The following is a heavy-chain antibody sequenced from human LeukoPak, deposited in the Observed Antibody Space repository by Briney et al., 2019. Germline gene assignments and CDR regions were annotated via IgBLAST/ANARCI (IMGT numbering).Heavy chain of an antibody. J-gene: IGHJ1*01. CDR1: GFTFSIYG. V-gene: IGHV3-33*01. CDR2: IWYDGSNK. CDR3: ARGDGYNDAEYLQH. D-gene: IGHD5-24*01. Sequence: GRSLRLSCAASGFTFSIYGMHWVRQAPGKGLEWGAVIWYDGSNKYYGDSVKGRFTISRDNSKKTLYLQMNSLRVEDTAVYYCARGDGYNDAEYLQHWGQGTLVTVS.